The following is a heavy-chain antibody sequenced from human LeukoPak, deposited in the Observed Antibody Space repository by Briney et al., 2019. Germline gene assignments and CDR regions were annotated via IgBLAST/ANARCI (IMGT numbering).Heavy chain of an antibody. CDR1: GYSISSGYY. D-gene: IGHD5-24*01. CDR3: ARVMSDGYNCGSDY. Sequence: SETLSLTCTVSGYSISSGYYWGWIRQPPGKGLEWIGSIYHSGSTYYNPSLKSRVTISVDTSKNQFSLKLSSVTAADTAVYYCARVMSDGYNCGSDYWGQGTLVSVSS. CDR2: IYHSGST. V-gene: IGHV4-38-2*02. J-gene: IGHJ4*02.